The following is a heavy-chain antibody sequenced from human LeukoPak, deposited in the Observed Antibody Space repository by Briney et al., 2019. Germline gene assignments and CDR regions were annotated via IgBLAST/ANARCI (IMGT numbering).Heavy chain of an antibody. Sequence: ASVKVSCKVSGYTLTELSMHWERQAPGKGLEWMGGFDPEDGETIYAQKFQGRVTMTEDTSTDTAYMELSSLRSEDTAVYYCATVRGWLRPYDMDVWGQGTTVTVCS. D-gene: IGHD5-12*01. CDR3: ATVRGWLRPYDMDV. CDR1: GYTLTELS. J-gene: IGHJ6*02. CDR2: FDPEDGET. V-gene: IGHV1-24*01.